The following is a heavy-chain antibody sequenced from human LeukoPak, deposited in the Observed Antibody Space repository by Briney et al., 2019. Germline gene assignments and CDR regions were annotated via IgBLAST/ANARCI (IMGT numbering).Heavy chain of an antibody. CDR1: GFTFSSYW. V-gene: IGHV3-7*03. CDR3: ARDRSQGYYDSSGYSIDY. D-gene: IGHD3-22*01. CDR2: IKQDGSEK. J-gene: IGHJ4*02. Sequence: GGSLRLSCAASGFTFSSYWMSWVRQAPGKGLEWVANIKQDGSEKYYVDSVKGRFTISRDNAKNSLYLQMNSLRAEDTAVYYCARDRSQGYYDSSGYSIDYWGQGTLVTVSS.